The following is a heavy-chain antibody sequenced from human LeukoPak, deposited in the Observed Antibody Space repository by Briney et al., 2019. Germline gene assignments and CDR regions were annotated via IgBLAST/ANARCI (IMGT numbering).Heavy chain of an antibody. Sequence: SETLSLTCTVSGGSISSYFWSWIRQPPGKGLEWIGYIYYSGSTNYNPSLKSRVTISVDTSKNQFSLKLSSVTAADTAVYYCARVTGYSGHLDYWGQGTLVTVSS. CDR3: ARVTGYSGHLDY. V-gene: IGHV4-59*01. D-gene: IGHD1-26*01. CDR2: IYYSGST. J-gene: IGHJ4*02. CDR1: GGSISSYF.